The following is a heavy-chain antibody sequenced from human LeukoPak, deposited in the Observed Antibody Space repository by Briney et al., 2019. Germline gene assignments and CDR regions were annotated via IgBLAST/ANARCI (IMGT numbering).Heavy chain of an antibody. CDR2: IYYSGST. J-gene: IGHJ5*02. D-gene: IGHD3-10*01. CDR3: ARERYYYGSGSYGGFDP. Sequence: SETLSLTCTVSGGSVSSDSYYWSWIRQPPGKGLEWIGYIYYSGSTYYNPSLKSRVTISVDTSKNQFSLKLSSVTAADTAVYYCARERYYYGSGSYGGFDPWGQGTLVTVSS. CDR1: GGSVSSDSYY. V-gene: IGHV4-61*01.